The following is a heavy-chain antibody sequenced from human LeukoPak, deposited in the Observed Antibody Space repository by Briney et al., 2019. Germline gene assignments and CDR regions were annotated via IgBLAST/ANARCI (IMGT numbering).Heavy chain of an antibody. J-gene: IGHJ5*02. V-gene: IGHV3-23*01. CDR3: ARGYWFGP. Sequence: PGGSLRLSCAVSGFTFSSYAMSWVRQAPGKGLGGVSTISGSGGTTYYADSVKGRFTISRDNSKNTLYLQMNSLRAEDTAVYYCARGYWFGPWGQGTLVTVSS. D-gene: IGHD2-15*01. CDR1: GFTFSSYA. CDR2: ISGSGGTT.